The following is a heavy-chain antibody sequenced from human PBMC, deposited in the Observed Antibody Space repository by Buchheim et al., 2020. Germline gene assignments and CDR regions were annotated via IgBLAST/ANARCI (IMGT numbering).Heavy chain of an antibody. CDR3: ARVSCSTSCFDY. D-gene: IGHD2-2*01. CDR2: ISYDGSNK. CDR1: GFTFSSYA. J-gene: IGHJ4*02. V-gene: IGHV3-30-3*01. Sequence: QVQLVESGGGVVQPGGSLRLSCAASGFTFSSYAMHWVRQAPGKGLAWVAFISYDGSNKYYADSVKGRFTISRDNSKNTLSLQMNSLRAEDTAVNYCARVSCSTSCFDYWGQGTL.